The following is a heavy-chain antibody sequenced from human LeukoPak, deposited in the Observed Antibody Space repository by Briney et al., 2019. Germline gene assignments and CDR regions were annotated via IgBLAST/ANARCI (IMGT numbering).Heavy chain of an antibody. Sequence: PGGSLRLSCAASGFTFSNAWMSWVRQAPGKGLEWVANINQGGSEKYDVDSAKGRFTISRDNAKNSLYLQMNSLRVEDTAMDYLARVGGGDGSGWSTTDYWGQGTLVTISS. CDR3: ARVGGGDGSGWSTTDY. CDR1: GFTFSNAW. D-gene: IGHD6-19*01. CDR2: INQGGSEK. V-gene: IGHV3-7*04. J-gene: IGHJ4*02.